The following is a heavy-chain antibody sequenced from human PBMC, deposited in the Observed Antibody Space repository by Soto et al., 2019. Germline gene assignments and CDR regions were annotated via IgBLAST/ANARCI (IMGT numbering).Heavy chain of an antibody. V-gene: IGHV3-66*04. D-gene: IGHD3-10*01. Sequence: EVPLVESGGGLVQPGGSLRLSCAASGFTVSSNFLIWVRQAPGKGLECVSIIYSGGSTDHADSVKDRFTISRDNSKNTLYLQMNSRRAEDTAVYYCARRHYYGLDWGQGTLVTVSS. J-gene: IGHJ4*02. CDR2: IYSGGST. CDR3: ARRHYYGLD. CDR1: GFTVSSNF.